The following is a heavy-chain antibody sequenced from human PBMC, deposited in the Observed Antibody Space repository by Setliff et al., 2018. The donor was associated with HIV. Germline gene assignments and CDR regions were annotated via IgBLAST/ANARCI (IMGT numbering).Heavy chain of an antibody. CDR1: GGSISTSSYY. CDR3: ARLPTTAVYYPDY. J-gene: IGHJ4*02. Sequence: LSLTCTVSGGSISTSSYYWGWIRQPPGKGLEWIGSIYYSGNTYCKPSLKSRITISVDTSKNQFSRKLNSVTAADTAVYYCARLPTTAVYYPDYWGQGTLVTVSS. CDR2: IYYSGNT. V-gene: IGHV4-39*01. D-gene: IGHD1-1*01.